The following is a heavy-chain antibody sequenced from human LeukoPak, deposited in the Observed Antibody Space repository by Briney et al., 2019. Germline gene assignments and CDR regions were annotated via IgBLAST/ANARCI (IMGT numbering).Heavy chain of an antibody. CDR1: GFTFSSYW. D-gene: IGHD3-9*01. J-gene: IGHJ4*02. CDR2: IKQDGSEK. V-gene: IGHV3-7*03. Sequence: GGSLRLSCAASGFTFSSYWMSWVRQAPGKGLEWVANIKQDGSEKYYVDSVKGRFTISRDNAKNSLLLQMNSLRAEDTAVYYCARASGSSTIPTKYWGQGTLVTVSS. CDR3: ARASGSSTIPTKY.